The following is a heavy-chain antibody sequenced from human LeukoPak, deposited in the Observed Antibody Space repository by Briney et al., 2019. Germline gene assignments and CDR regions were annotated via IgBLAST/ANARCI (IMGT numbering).Heavy chain of an antibody. CDR2: IYYSGST. D-gene: IGHD6-13*01. J-gene: IGHJ6*02. CDR1: GGSISSSNYY. CDR3: ARVVAAYYGLDA. V-gene: IGHV4-39*07. Sequence: SETLSLTCTVSGGSISSSNYYWGWIRQPPGKGLEWIGHIYYSGSTYYNPSLESRVTISVDTSKTQFSLRLSSVTAADTAVYYCARVVAAYYGLDAWGQGTTVTVSS.